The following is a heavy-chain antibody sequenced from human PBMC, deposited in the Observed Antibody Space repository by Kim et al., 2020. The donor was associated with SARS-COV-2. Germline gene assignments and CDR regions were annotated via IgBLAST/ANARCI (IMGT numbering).Heavy chain of an antibody. D-gene: IGHD6-13*01. V-gene: IGHV4-39*01. CDR3: VRQKLVRSRWFDP. CDR1: GGSISSPTYY. CDR2: IFYSGST. Sequence: SETLSLTCTVSGGSISSPTYYWGRIRQPPGKGLEWIGSIFYSGSTYYNPSLKSRLTISVQTSKNEFSLNLSSVTAADTAVYYCVRQKLVRSRWFDPWGQG. J-gene: IGHJ5*02.